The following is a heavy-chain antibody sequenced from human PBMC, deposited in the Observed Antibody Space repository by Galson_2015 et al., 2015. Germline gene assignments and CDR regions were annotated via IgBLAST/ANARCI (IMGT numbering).Heavy chain of an antibody. CDR2: ISYDGSNK. CDR1: GFTFSSYA. V-gene: IGHV3-30-3*01. Sequence: SLRLSCAASGFTFSSYAMHWVRQAPGKGLEWVAVISYDGSNKYYADSVKGRFTISRDNSKNTLYLQMNSLRAEDTAVYYCARDREGGNSGEGFDYWGQGTLVTVSS. D-gene: IGHD4-23*01. CDR3: ARDREGGNSGEGFDY. J-gene: IGHJ4*02.